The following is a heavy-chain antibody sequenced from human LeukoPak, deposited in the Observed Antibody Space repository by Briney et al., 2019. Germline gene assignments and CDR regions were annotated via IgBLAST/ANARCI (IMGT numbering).Heavy chain of an antibody. D-gene: IGHD3-22*01. Sequence: PGGSLRLSCAASGFTFSSYGMHWVRQAPGKGLEWVAIISYDGSNKYYADSVKGRFTISRDNAKNTLYLQMNSLRAEDTAVYYCARERPYYYDSSGYYDYWGQGTLVTVSS. CDR1: GFTFSSYG. V-gene: IGHV3-30*03. CDR2: ISYDGSNK. J-gene: IGHJ4*02. CDR3: ARERPYYYDSSGYYDY.